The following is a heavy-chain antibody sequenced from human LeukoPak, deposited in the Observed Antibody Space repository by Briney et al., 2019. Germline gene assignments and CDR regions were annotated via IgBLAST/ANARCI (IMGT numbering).Heavy chain of an antibody. Sequence: ASVKVSCKASGYTFTGYYMHWVRQAPGQGLEWMGWINPNSGGTNYAQKFQGRVTMTRDTSISTAYMELSRLRSDDTAVYYCASPKGYCSSTSCPAEFDDWGQGTLVTVSS. CDR1: GYTFTGYY. J-gene: IGHJ4*02. V-gene: IGHV1-2*02. CDR2: INPNSGGT. D-gene: IGHD2-2*01. CDR3: ASPKGYCSSTSCPAEFDD.